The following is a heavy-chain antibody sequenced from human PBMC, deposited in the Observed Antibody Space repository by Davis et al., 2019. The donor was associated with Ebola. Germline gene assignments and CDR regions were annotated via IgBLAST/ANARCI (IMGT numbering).Heavy chain of an antibody. CDR2: IYHSGST. CDR3: ATRVTTEYYFDY. V-gene: IGHV4-38-2*01. CDR1: GGSFSGYY. J-gene: IGHJ4*02. Sequence: SETLSLTCAVYGGSFSGYYWGWIRQPPGKGLEWIGSIYHSGSTYYNPSLKSRVTISVDTSKNQFSLKLSSVTAADTAVYYCATRVTTEYYFDYWGQGTLVTVSS. D-gene: IGHD4-17*01.